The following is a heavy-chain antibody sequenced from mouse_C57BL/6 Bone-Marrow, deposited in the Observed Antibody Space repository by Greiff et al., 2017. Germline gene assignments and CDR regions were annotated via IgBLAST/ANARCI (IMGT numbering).Heavy chain of an antibody. V-gene: IGHV1-18*01. CDR2: INPNNGGT. J-gene: IGHJ3*01. D-gene: IGHD2-4*01. CDR3: ARSGYDYDWFAY. Sequence: VQLQQSGPELVKPGASVKIPCKASGYTFTDYNMDWVKQSHGKSLEWIGDINPNNGGTIYNQKFKGKATLTVDKSYSTAYMELRSLTSEDTAVYYCARSGYDYDWFAYWGQGTLVSVSA. CDR1: GYTFTDYN.